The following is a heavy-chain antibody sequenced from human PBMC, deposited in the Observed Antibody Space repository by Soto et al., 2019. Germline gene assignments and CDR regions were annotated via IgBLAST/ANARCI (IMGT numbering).Heavy chain of an antibody. J-gene: IGHJ4*02. CDR2: IYYLGNT. CDR3: ARSRSQGPRIAVAGNGAYYFDY. Sequence: SETLSLTCTVSGGSISSSSSYWGWIRQPPGKGLEWVGSIYYLGNTYYNPSLGGRVSISVDKSKNQFSLKLNSVTAADTAVYYCARSRSQGPRIAVAGNGAYYFDYWGQGTLVTVSS. D-gene: IGHD6-19*01. CDR1: GGSISSSSSY. V-gene: IGHV4-39*01.